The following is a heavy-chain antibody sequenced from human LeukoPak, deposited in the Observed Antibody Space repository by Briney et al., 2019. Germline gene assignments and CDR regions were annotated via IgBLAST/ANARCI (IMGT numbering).Heavy chain of an antibody. D-gene: IGHD5-18*01. J-gene: IGHJ6*03. CDR3: AGDNPSGYTYGYEHYYYYIDV. V-gene: IGHV4-39*07. CDR2: IYYSGIT. CDR1: GGSISGSNYY. Sequence: SETLSLTCIVSGGSISGSNYYWGWIRQAPGKGLEWIGSIYYSGITHYNASLKSRVTVSVDMSTNQFFLRLSSVTAADTAVYYCAGDNPSGYTYGYEHYYYYIDVWGKGTTVTVSS.